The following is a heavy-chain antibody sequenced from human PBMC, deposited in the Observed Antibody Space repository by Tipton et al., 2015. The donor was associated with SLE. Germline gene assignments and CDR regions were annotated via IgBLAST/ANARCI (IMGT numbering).Heavy chain of an antibody. CDR3: ARHFPRHYDSRTYSEAFDI. J-gene: IGHJ3*02. CDR2: SGST. Sequence: TLSLTCTVSGGSISSSNYYWGWIRQPPGKGLEWIGRSGSTYYNPSLESRVGTSVDTSKNQFSLKLTSVTAADTAVYYCARHFPRHYDSRTYSEAFDIWGQGTMVTVS. D-gene: IGHD3-22*01. CDR1: GGSISSSNYY. V-gene: IGHV4-39*01.